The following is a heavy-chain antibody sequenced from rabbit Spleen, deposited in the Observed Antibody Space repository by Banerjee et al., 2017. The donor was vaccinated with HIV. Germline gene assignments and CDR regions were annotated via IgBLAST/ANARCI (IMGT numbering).Heavy chain of an antibody. V-gene: IGHV1S47*01. Sequence: EESGGDLVQPGGSLKLSCKASGFDFSSYGVSWVRQPPGKGLEWIGLIEPIFGTTYYANWVNGRFTISRSTSLNTVDLKMTSLTAADTATYFCGRVDISYDDWDLWGQGTLVTVS. CDR2: IEPIFGTT. J-gene: IGHJ6*01. D-gene: IGHD6-1*01. CDR3: GRVDISYDDWDL. CDR1: GFDFSSYG.